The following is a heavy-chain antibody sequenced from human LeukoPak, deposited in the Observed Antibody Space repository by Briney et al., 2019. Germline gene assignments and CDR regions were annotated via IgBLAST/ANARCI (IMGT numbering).Heavy chain of an antibody. D-gene: IGHD3-3*01. V-gene: IGHV3-7*01. J-gene: IGHJ4*02. Sequence: GGSLRLSCAASGFTFSSYWMTWIRQAPGKGLEWVANINQDGTAKSCVDSVKGRFTISRDNAKNSLYLQMNSLRAEDTAVYYCARDFNFCPADSWGQGTLVAVSS. CDR1: GFTFSSYW. CDR3: ARDFNFCPADS. CDR2: INQDGTAK.